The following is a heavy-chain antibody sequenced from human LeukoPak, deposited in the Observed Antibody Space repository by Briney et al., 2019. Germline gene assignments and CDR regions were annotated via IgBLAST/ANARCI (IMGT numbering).Heavy chain of an antibody. CDR1: GYSISSGYY. CDR2: IYHSGST. V-gene: IGHV4-38-2*02. J-gene: IGHJ4*02. CDR3: ARVAVTATPDKVDY. D-gene: IGHD2-21*02. Sequence: PSETLSLTCTVSGYSISSGYYWGWIRQPPGKGLEWIGSIYHSGSTYYNPSLKSRVTISVDTSKNQFSLKLSSVTAADTAVYYCARVAVTATPDKVDYWGQGTLVTVSS.